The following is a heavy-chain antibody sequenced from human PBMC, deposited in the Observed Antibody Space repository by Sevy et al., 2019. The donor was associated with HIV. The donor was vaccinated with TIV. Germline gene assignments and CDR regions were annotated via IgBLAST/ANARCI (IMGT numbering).Heavy chain of an antibody. J-gene: IGHJ4*02. Sequence: GGSLRLSCAASGFTFSSYGMHWVRQAPGKGLEWVAVIWYDGSNKYDADSVKGRFTISRDNSKNTLYLQMNSLRAEDTAVYYCAKAINYETRTGKFDYWGQGTLVTVSS. D-gene: IGHD4-4*01. CDR2: IWYDGSNK. CDR1: GFTFSSYG. CDR3: AKAINYETRTGKFDY. V-gene: IGHV3-33*06.